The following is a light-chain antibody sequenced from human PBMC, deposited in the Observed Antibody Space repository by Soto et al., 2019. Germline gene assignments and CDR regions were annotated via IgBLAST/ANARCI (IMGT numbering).Light chain of an antibody. CDR1: QSVLYISTNKHY. V-gene: IGKV4-1*01. Sequence: DIVMTQSPDSLAVSLGERATINCKSSQSVLYISTNKHYLAWYQQKPGQPPKLLIYWASTRESGVPDRFSGSGSGTDFTLTISSLQAEDVAVYYCQQYFSTPPYTFGQGTKLDIK. J-gene: IGKJ2*01. CDR2: WAS. CDR3: QQYFSTPPYT.